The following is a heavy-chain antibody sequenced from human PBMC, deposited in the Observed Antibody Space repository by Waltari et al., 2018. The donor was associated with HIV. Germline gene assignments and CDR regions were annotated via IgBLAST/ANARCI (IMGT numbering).Heavy chain of an antibody. Sequence: VQLSQSGDAVKTPGASVKSCCKASGYTFPEHYLTCARQAPGKGPEWMGTVDPEDGEADYAQKFQDRVTITADLSTDTAYMELSSLRSEDTAVYYCARIRGYSGYSFGTVDWFDYWGQGVLVTVSS. CDR3: ARIRGYSGYSFGTVDWFDY. CDR1: GYTFPEHY. CDR2: VDPEDGEA. D-gene: IGHD5-12*01. V-gene: IGHV1-69-2*01. J-gene: IGHJ4*02.